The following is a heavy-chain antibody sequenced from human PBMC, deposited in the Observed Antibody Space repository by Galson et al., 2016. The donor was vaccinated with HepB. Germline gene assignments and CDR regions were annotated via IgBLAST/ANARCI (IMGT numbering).Heavy chain of an antibody. J-gene: IGHJ2*01. CDR1: GFSISIYS. CDR3: ARYYNGSGSSPPYLRRWGGDWFFDL. CDR2: IRGSGTGP. D-gene: IGHD3-10*01. Sequence: SLRLSCAASGFSISIYSMNWVRQAPGKGLEWVSAIRGSGTGPPYTDSVKGRFTISRDNSKNTLYLQMNSPRAEDTAVYYCARYYNGSGSSPPYLRRWGGDWFFDLWGRGTLITVSS. V-gene: IGHV3-23*01.